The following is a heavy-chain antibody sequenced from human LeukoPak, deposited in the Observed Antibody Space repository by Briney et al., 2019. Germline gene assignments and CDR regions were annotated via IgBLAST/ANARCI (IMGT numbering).Heavy chain of an antibody. J-gene: IGHJ5*02. V-gene: IGHV1-2*06. CDR1: GYTFTGYY. D-gene: IGHD3-10*01. CDR2: INPNSGGT. CDR3: ARDFFSYGSGPFDP. Sequence: ASVKVSCKASGYTFTGYYMHWVRQAPGQGLEWMGRINPNSGGTNYAQKLQGRVTMTTDTSTSTAYMELRSLRSDDTAVYYCARDFFSYGSGPFDPWGQGTLVTVSS.